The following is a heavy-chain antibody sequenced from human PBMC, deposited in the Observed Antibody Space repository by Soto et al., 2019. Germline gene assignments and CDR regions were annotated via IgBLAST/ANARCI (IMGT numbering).Heavy chain of an antibody. CDR3: AREFASGSPNYDY. V-gene: IGHV3-23*01. D-gene: IGHD3-10*01. CDR2: FTNYGAT. CDR1: GFTFSSYA. Sequence: PGGSMRLSCAASGFTFSSYAMSWVRQAPGRGLEWVSTFTNYGATFYADSVKGRFTISRDNSKNTLYLRMNSLRAEDTALYYCAREFASGSPNYDYWGLGTLVTVSS. J-gene: IGHJ4*02.